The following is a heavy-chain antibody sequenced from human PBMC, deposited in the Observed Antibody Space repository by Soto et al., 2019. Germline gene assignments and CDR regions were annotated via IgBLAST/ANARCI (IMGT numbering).Heavy chain of an antibody. D-gene: IGHD3-10*01. Sequence: QVQLVQSGAEVKKPGSSVKVSCKASGGTFSSYAISWVRQAPGQGLEWMGGIIPIFGTANYAQKFQGRVKITADESTSTAYMELSSLRSEDTAVYYCARDRAIGRPKYYFDYWGQGTLVTVSS. V-gene: IGHV1-69*01. CDR2: IIPIFGTA. J-gene: IGHJ4*02. CDR3: ARDRAIGRPKYYFDY. CDR1: GGTFSSYA.